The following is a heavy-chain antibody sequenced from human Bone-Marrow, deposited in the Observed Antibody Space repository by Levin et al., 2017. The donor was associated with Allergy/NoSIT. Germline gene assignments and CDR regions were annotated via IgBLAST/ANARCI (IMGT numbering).Heavy chain of an antibody. CDR3: ARGGPIVVGLNWFREASIDF. V-gene: IGHV1-2*06. Sequence: KHGESLKISCEASGYTFSGYYIYWMRQAPGQSLEWVGRINPKTGATNYAQKFQGRVTLTRDTSLNTVYMELGRLRSDDTAVYYCARGGPIVVGLNWFREASIDFWGQGTLVSVSS. CDR1: GYTFSGYY. CDR2: INPKTGAT. D-gene: IGHD3-10*01. J-gene: IGHJ4*02.